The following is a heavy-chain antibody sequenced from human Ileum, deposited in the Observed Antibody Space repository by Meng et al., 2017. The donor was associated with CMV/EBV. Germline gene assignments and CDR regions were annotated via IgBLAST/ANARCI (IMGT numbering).Heavy chain of an antibody. CDR1: GGSSTALH. J-gene: IGHJ4*02. Sequence: LGRAAATLSFPCTGPGGSSTALHRARLRQPAGTALAWIGRCYHGGSTNYNASLKSRVTLLEDTSKNEFSMRLRSVTAADTVVYCCARGPGGFGDFNVDYWGQGTLVTVSS. CDR3: ARGPGGFGDFNVDY. V-gene: IGHV4-4*07. D-gene: IGHD3-16*01. CDR2: CYHGGST.